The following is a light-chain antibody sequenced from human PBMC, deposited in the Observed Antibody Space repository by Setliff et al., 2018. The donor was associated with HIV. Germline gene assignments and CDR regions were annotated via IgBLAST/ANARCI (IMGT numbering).Light chain of an antibody. CDR1: SSDIGSYDY. V-gene: IGLV2-14*01. CDR3: SSYAITNTLP. Sequence: LTQPASVSGSPGQWITISCTGTSSDIGSYDYVSWYQQHPGRAPQLMISEVSNRPSGVSHRFSGSKSGNTASLTISGLQAEDEADYYCSSYAITNTLPFGTGTKVTVL. J-gene: IGLJ1*01. CDR2: EVS.